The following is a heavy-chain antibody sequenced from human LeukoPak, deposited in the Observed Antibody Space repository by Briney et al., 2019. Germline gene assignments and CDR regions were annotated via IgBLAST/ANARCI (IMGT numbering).Heavy chain of an antibody. V-gene: IGHV4-59*01. CDR1: GGSISSYY. CDR2: IYYSGST. CDR3: ARAMSTVNVIDAFDI. D-gene: IGHD4-11*01. J-gene: IGHJ3*02. Sequence: SETLSLTCTVSGGSISSYYWSWIRQPPGKGLEWIGYIYYSGSTNYNPSLKSRATISVDTSKNQFSLKLSSVTAADTAVYYCARAMSTVNVIDAFDIWGQGTMVTVSS.